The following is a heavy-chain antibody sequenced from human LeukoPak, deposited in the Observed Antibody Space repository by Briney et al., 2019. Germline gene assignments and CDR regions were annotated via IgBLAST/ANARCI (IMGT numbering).Heavy chain of an antibody. J-gene: IGHJ3*02. CDR3: ARERQDTVIHSGAFDI. CDR2: IARDGSHT. Sequence: PGGSLRLSCAPSGFTFSNYFMHWVRQAPGKGLEWVADIARDGSHTFYVESVKGRFTISRDNSKNTLYLQMNSLRAEDTAVYFCARERQDTVIHSGAFDIWGQGTMVTVSS. CDR1: GFTFSNYF. D-gene: IGHD2-21*02. V-gene: IGHV3-30*04.